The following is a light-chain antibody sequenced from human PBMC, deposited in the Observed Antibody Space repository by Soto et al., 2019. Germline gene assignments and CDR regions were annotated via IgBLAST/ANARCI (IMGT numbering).Light chain of an antibody. V-gene: IGKV1-5*03. Sequence: DIQMTQSPSTLSASVGDRVTITCRASESISRWLAWYQQKPGKAPKLLIHRASTLETGVPSRISGSGSGTDFTLTINNLQPDDFATYYCQQYKSYSPYTFGQGTKVEIK. CDR3: QQYKSYSPYT. CDR2: RAS. CDR1: ESISRW. J-gene: IGKJ2*01.